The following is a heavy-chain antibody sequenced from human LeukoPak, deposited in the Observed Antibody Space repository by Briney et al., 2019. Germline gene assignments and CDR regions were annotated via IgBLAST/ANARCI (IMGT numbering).Heavy chain of an antibody. CDR3: AREGIAAFAAFDI. J-gene: IGHJ3*02. CDR2: IYYNGST. V-gene: IGHV4-59*01. Sequence: SETLSLTCTVSGGSISSDYWSWIRQPPGKGLEWIGYIYYNGSTNYNPSLKSRVTISVDTSKNQFSLRLSSVTAADTAVYYCAREGIAAFAAFDIWGQGTMVTVSS. CDR1: GGSISSDY. D-gene: IGHD3-10*01.